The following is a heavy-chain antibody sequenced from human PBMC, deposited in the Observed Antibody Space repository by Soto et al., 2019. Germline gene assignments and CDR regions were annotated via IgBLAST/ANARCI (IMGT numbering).Heavy chain of an antibody. Sequence: QVQLVQSGAEVKKPGSSVKVSCKASGGTFSSYAISWVRQAPGQGLEWMGGIIPIFGTANYAQKLQGRVTITADKSTSTAYMELSSLRSEDTAVYYCARDPIVVVPAATAGFDYWGQGTLVTVSS. CDR1: GGTFSSYA. V-gene: IGHV1-69*06. CDR2: IIPIFGTA. J-gene: IGHJ4*02. CDR3: ARDPIVVVPAATAGFDY. D-gene: IGHD2-2*01.